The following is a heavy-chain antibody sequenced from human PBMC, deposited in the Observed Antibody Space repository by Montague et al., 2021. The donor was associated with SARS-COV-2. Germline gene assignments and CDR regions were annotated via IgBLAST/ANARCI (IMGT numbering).Heavy chain of an antibody. CDR2: ISHGGTT. CDR1: SDSFSSSDW. J-gene: IGHJ4*03. CDR3: AREAKAVSGRLDS. Sequence: SETLSLTCTVSSDSFSSSDWWSWVRQPPGKGLDWIGEISHGGTTNYKSSPNSRVTMSIDKSKNQFSLKLTSVTAADTAGYYCAREAKAVSGRLDSWGQGTLVTVSS. V-gene: IGHV4-4*02. D-gene: IGHD6-19*01.